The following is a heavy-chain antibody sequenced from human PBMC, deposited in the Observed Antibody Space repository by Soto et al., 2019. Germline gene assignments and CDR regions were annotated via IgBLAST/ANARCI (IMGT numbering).Heavy chain of an antibody. CDR3: AAGWGDLTFSRI. CDR1: GFTFTRSA. V-gene: IGHV1-58*01. Sequence: QMQLVQSGPEVKKPGTSVQVSCKASGFTFTRSAVQWVRQARGQRLEWIGWIVVGSGNTNYAQKFQERVTITRDMSTSTAYMELCSLRSEDTAVYSCAAGWGDLTFSRIWGQGTIVTVSS. D-gene: IGHD3-16*01. J-gene: IGHJ3*02. CDR2: IVVGSGNT.